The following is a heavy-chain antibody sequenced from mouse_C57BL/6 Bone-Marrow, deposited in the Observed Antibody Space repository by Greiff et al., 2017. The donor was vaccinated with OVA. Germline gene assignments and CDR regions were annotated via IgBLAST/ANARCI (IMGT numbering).Heavy chain of an antibody. V-gene: IGHV7-1*01. Sequence: EVKVVESGGGLVQSGRSLRLSCATSGFTFSDFYMEWVRQAPGKGLEWIAASRNKANDYTTEYSASVKGRFIVSRDTSQSILYLQMNALRAEDTAIYYCARDANSTYAMDYWGQGTSVTVSS. D-gene: IGHD2-5*01. CDR3: ARDANSTYAMDY. J-gene: IGHJ4*01. CDR2: SRNKANDYTT. CDR1: GFTFSDFY.